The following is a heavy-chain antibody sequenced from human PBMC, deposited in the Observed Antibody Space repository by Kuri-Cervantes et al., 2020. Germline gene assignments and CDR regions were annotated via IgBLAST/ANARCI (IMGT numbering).Heavy chain of an antibody. Sequence: ASVKVSCKASGYTFTSYGISWVRQAPGQGLEWMGWINPNSGGTNYAQKFQGRVTMTRDTSISTAYMEVSRLRSDDTAVYYCARERGIAAKRTYYMDVWGKGTTVTVSS. J-gene: IGHJ6*03. CDR1: GYTFTSYG. CDR3: ARERGIAAKRTYYMDV. D-gene: IGHD6-13*01. CDR2: INPNSGGT. V-gene: IGHV1-2*02.